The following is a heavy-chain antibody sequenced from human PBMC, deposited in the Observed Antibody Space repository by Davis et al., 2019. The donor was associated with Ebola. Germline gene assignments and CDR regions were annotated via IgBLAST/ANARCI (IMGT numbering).Heavy chain of an antibody. V-gene: IGHV3-7*03. Sequence: GESLKISCAASGFMFSNYWMAWGRQAPGQGLEWVAHIKEDGSVKDYVDSVKGRFTISRDNAKKSVYLQMNSLRVEDTAVYYCVRDGWGSLFDYWGQGTLVTVSS. CDR3: VRDGWGSLFDY. J-gene: IGHJ4*02. CDR1: GFMFSNYW. D-gene: IGHD7-27*01. CDR2: IKEDGSVK.